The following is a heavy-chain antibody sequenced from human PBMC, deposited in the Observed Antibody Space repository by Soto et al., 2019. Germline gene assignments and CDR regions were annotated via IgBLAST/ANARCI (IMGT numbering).Heavy chain of an antibody. CDR1: GFPFTTYG. V-gene: IGHV3-30*03. J-gene: IGHJ4*01. Sequence: QVQLVESGGGVVQPGRSLRLSCAASGFPFTTYGMHWVREGPGKGLEWVAVISYGGSNKYYADSVKGRFTISRDNSKNTLYLQMNSLRPEDTALYYCVGGQYYFDYRGHGTLVTVSS. CDR3: VGGQYYFDY. CDR2: ISYGGSNK. D-gene: IGHD3-10*01.